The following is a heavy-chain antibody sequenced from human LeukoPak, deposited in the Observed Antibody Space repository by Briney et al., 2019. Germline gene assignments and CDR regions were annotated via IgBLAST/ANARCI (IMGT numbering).Heavy chain of an antibody. J-gene: IGHJ4*02. V-gene: IGHV4-59*08. CDR3: ARTLYSTSSLFDY. D-gene: IGHD6-6*01. CDR1: GGSISSYY. Sequence: PSETLSLTCTVSGGSISSYYWNWIRQPPGKGLEWLGHIYYSGNTDYNPSLKSRVTISVDTSKNQFSPNLSSVTAADTAVYYCARTLYSTSSLFDYWGQGTLVTVSS. CDR2: IYYSGNT.